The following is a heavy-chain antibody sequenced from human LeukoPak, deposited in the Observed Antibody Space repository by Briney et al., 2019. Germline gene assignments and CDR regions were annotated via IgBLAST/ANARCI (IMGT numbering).Heavy chain of an antibody. V-gene: IGHV3-48*04. CDR1: GFTLSIYA. J-gene: IGHJ4*02. Sequence: RTGGSLRLSCVASGFTLSIYAMNWVRQAPGKGLEWVSYIGVSGITIYYADSVKGRFTISRDNAKNSLSLQINSLRAEDTAVYYCARDLRYSYGLGLFDYWGQGTLVTVSS. D-gene: IGHD5-18*01. CDR2: IGVSGITI. CDR3: ARDLRYSYGLGLFDY.